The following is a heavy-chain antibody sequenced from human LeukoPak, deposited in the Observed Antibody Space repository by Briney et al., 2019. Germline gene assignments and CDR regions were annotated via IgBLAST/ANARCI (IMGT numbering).Heavy chain of an antibody. D-gene: IGHD3-10*01. CDR3: ARGPLGHNWFDP. CDR1: GYTFTIYD. Sequence: ASVSVSFTASGYTFTIYDIHWVRQATGQGLEWMGWMNPNSGNTGYAQKFQGRVTMTRNTSISTAYMELSSLRSEDTAVYYCARGPLGHNWFDPWGQGTLVTVSS. V-gene: IGHV1-8*01. CDR2: MNPNSGNT. J-gene: IGHJ5*02.